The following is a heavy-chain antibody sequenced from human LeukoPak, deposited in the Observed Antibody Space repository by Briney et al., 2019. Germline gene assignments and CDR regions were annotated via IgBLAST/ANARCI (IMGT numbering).Heavy chain of an antibody. J-gene: IGHJ4*02. D-gene: IGHD3-22*01. CDR3: AKEAGYYDSSGYSYYFDY. CDR1: GFTFDDYT. CDR2: ISWDGGST. V-gene: IGHV3-43*01. Sequence: GGSLRLSCAASGFTFDDYTMHWVRHAPGKGLEWVSLISWDGGSTYYADSVKGRFTISRDNSKNSLYLQMNSLRTEDTALYYCAKEAGYYDSSGYSYYFDYWGQGTLVTVSS.